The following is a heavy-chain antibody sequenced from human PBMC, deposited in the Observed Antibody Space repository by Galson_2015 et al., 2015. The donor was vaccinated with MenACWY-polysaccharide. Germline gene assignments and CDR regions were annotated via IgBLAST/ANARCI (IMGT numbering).Heavy chain of an antibody. D-gene: IGHD1-26*01. Sequence: SLRLSCAASGFTFSSYRMNWVRQAPGKGLEWVSYISSGSSTIYYADSVKGRFTISRDNAKNSLYLQMNSLRAEDTAVYYSARDRPVGYWGQGTLVTVSS. CDR3: ARDRPVGY. V-gene: IGHV3-48*01. CDR2: ISSGSSTI. J-gene: IGHJ4*02. CDR1: GFTFSSYR.